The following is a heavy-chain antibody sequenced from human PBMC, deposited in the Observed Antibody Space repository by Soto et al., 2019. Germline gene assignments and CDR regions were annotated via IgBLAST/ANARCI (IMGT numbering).Heavy chain of an antibody. CDR2: INPSGGST. J-gene: IGHJ3*02. D-gene: IGHD3-3*02. CDR1: GYTFTSYY. CDR3: ARDPGLAVDALDI. Sequence: QVQLVQSGAEVKKPGASVKVSCKASGYTFTSYYMHWVRQAPGQGLEWMGIINPSGGSTSYAQKFQDRVTMTRDTSTSTGYMELSSLRSEDTVVYYCARDPGLAVDALDIWGQGTMVTVFS. V-gene: IGHV1-46*03.